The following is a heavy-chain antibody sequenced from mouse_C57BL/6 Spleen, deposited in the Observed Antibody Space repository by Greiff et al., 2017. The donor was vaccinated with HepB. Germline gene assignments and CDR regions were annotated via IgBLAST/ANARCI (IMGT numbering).Heavy chain of an antibody. V-gene: IGHV1-82*01. J-gene: IGHJ2*01. D-gene: IGHD2-5*01. CDR2: IYPGDGDT. CDR1: GYSFSSSW. CDR3: ARVYYSNYGDYFDY. Sequence: VQLQQSGPELVKPGASVKLSCKASGYSFSSSWMNWVKQRPGKGLEWIGRIYPGDGDTNYNGKFKGKATLTADKSSSTAYMQISSLTSEDSAVYFWARVYYSNYGDYFDYWGQGTTLTVSS.